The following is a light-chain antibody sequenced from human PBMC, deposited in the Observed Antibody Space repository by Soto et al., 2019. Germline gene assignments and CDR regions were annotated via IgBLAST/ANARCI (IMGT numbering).Light chain of an antibody. V-gene: IGKV3-20*01. CDR3: QRYGRSPWT. Sequence: VLTQSPGTLSLSPGERATLSCRASQSVSSSDFAWFQQKPGQAPRLLIYVASSRATGIPERFSGSGSGTDFTLTISRLEPEDFAVYYCQRYGRSPWTFGQGTKVEIK. CDR1: QSVSSSD. CDR2: VAS. J-gene: IGKJ1*01.